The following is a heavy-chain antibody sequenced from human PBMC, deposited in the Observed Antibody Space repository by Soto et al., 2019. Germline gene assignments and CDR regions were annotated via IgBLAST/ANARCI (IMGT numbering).Heavy chain of an antibody. CDR1: GFTFSSYS. V-gene: IGHV3-21*01. J-gene: IGHJ4*02. CDR2: ISSSSSYI. Sequence: PGGSLRLSCAAPGFTFSSYSMNWVRQAPGKGLEWVSSISSSSSYIYYADSVKGRFTISRDNAKNSLYLQMNSLRAEDTAVYYCARVKEYSSSSPNFDYWGQGTLVTVSS. CDR3: ARVKEYSSSSPNFDY. D-gene: IGHD6-6*01.